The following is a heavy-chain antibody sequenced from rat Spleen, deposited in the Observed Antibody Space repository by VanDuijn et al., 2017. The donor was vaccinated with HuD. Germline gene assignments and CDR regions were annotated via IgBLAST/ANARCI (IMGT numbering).Heavy chain of an antibody. V-gene: IGHV5-62*01. CDR1: GFTFSSYG. J-gene: IGHJ2*01. CDR2: ISSSSGT. Sequence: VQLVESGGGLVQPGKSLKLSCSASGFTFSSYGMHWVRQAPGKGLDWVAYISSSSGTVYADAVKGRFTISRDNGKNTLYLQVNSLESEDSAIYYCTRAFGDYFDYWGQGVMVTVSS. D-gene: IGHD4-3*01. CDR3: TRAFGDYFDY.